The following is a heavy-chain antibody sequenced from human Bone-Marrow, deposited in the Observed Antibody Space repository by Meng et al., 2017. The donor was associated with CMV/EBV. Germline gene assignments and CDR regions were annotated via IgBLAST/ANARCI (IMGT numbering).Heavy chain of an antibody. V-gene: IGHV3-23*01. J-gene: IGHJ4*02. CDR1: GFTFRSYA. D-gene: IGHD6-19*01. Sequence: LSVDCAASGFTFRSYAVRWVRQAPGKGLGWGSVVSGSGGDTYYTDSVKGRFTISRDNSKNTLYLQMTSLRAEDTAVYYCAILAGVAGRWGQGTLVTVSS. CDR3: AILAGVAGR. CDR2: VSGSGGDT.